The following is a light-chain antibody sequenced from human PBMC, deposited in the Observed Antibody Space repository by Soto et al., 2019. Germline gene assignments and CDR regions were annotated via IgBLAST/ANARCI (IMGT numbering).Light chain of an antibody. CDR2: AAS. CDR3: QQSYYSPLT. V-gene: IGKV1-39*01. J-gene: IGKJ4*01. CDR1: KPINNY. Sequence: DIPLTQSPSSLSASVGDRVTITCRARKPINNYLNWYRQKPGKAPELLIYAASSLQSGVPSTLSGNGSGTAFTLTLSSLQPEDFATYYCQQSYYSPLTFGGGTKVENK.